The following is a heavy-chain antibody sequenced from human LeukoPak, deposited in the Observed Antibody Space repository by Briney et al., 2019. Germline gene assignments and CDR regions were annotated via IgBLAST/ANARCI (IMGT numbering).Heavy chain of an antibody. D-gene: IGHD4-23*01. CDR3: ARDGDYGGNSPAFDY. Sequence: SETLSLTCTVSGYSISSGYYWGWIRQPPGKGLEWVGSIYNSGSTYYNPSLKSRATISLDTPANQFSLKLSSVTAADTAVYYCARDGDYGGNSPAFDYWGQGTLVTVSS. J-gene: IGHJ4*02. V-gene: IGHV4-38-2*02. CDR2: IYNSGST. CDR1: GYSISSGYY.